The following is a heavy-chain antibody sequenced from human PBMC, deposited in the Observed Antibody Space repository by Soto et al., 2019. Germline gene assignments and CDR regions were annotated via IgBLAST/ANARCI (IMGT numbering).Heavy chain of an antibody. J-gene: IGHJ6*02. V-gene: IGHV3-64D*08. CDR1: GFTFSDYA. CDR3: VKAITYYYYVMDV. D-gene: IGHD1-20*01. Sequence: PGGSLRLSCSASGFTFSDYAMHWVRQAPGKGLDYVSAISSNGGSTYYADSVKGRFTISRDNSKNTLYLQMSSLRAEDTAVYYCVKAITYYYYVMDVWGQGTTVTVSS. CDR2: ISSNGGST.